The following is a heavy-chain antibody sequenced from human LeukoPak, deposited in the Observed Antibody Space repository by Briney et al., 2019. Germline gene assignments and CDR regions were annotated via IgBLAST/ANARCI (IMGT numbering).Heavy chain of an antibody. Sequence: ASVKVSCKASGYTFTSYNINWVRQATGQGLEWMGWMNPNSGNTGYAQKFQGRVTITRNTSISTAYMELSSLRSEDTAVYYCARKVRRLKGGFDPWGQGTLVTVSS. CDR1: GYTFTSYN. CDR3: ARKVRRLKGGFDP. CDR2: MNPNSGNT. J-gene: IGHJ5*02. D-gene: IGHD2-2*01. V-gene: IGHV1-8*03.